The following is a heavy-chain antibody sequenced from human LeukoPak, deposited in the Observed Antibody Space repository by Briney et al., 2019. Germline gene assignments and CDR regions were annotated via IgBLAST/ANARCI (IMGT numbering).Heavy chain of an antibody. J-gene: IGHJ6*02. CDR3: AREGSSSWYNYYYGMDV. CDR2: IKQDGSEK. CDR1: GFTFSSYW. D-gene: IGHD6-13*01. V-gene: IGHV3-7*01. Sequence: PGGSLRLSCAASGFTFSSYWMSWVRQAPGKGLEWVANIKQDGSEKYYVDSVKGRFTISRDNAKNSLYLQMNSLRAEDTAVYYCAREGSSSWYNYYYGMDVWGQGTTVTVSS.